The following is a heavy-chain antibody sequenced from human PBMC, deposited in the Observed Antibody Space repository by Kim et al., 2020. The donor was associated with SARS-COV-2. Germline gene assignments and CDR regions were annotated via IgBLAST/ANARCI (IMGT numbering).Heavy chain of an antibody. Sequence: SVKVSCKASGGTFSSYAISWVRQAPGQGLEWMGRIIPILGIANYAQKFQGRVTITADKSTSTAYMELSSLRSEDTAVYYCARDPYYYDSSGYYRNDYWGQGTLVTVSS. V-gene: IGHV1-69*04. J-gene: IGHJ4*02. CDR2: IIPILGIA. CDR3: ARDPYYYDSSGYYRNDY. CDR1: GGTFSSYA. D-gene: IGHD3-22*01.